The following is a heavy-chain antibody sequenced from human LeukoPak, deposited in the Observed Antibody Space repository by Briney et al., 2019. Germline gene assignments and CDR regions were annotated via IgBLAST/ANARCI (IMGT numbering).Heavy chain of an antibody. D-gene: IGHD3-3*01. V-gene: IGHV3-23*01. Sequence: GVSLRLFCGSSGFTFSSYAMSWVRQAPGKGLEWVSAISGSGGSTYYADSVKGRFTISRDNSKNTLYLQMNSLRAEDTAVYYCASTYYDFWSGSHTYYYMDVWGKGTTVTVSS. CDR3: ASTYYDFWSGSHTYYYMDV. CDR2: ISGSGGST. CDR1: GFTFSSYA. J-gene: IGHJ6*03.